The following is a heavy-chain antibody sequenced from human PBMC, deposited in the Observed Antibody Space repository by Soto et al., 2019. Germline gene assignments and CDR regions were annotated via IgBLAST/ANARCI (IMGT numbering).Heavy chain of an antibody. CDR1: GFTFSSYA. J-gene: IGHJ4*02. V-gene: IGHV3-23*01. CDR3: AKDQVAALETFDS. CDR2: ISGSGGST. D-gene: IGHD2-15*01. Sequence: EVQLLESGGGLVQPGGSLRLSCAASGFTFSSYAMSWVRQAPGKGLEWVSAISGSGGSTYYADSVKGRFTTSRDNSNNTLYLQMNRLRAEDTAVYYCAKDQVAALETFDSWGQGTLVTVSS.